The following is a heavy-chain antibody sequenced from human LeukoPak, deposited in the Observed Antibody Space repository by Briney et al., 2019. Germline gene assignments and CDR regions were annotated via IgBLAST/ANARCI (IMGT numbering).Heavy chain of an antibody. V-gene: IGHV3-30*02. D-gene: IGHD2-2*01. Sequence: GGSLRLSCAASGFTFSSYGMHWVRQAPDNGREWVAFIRYDGSNKYYADSVKGRFTISRDNSKNTLYLQMNSLRAEDTAVYYCAKDQYRYCSSTSCHVFDYWGQRTLVSVSS. CDR2: IRYDGSNK. CDR1: GFTFSSYG. CDR3: AKDQYRYCSSTSCHVFDY. J-gene: IGHJ4*02.